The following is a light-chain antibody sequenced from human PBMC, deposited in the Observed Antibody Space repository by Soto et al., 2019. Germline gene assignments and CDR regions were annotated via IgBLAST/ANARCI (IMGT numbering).Light chain of an antibody. J-gene: IGKJ4*01. CDR3: HQYTNPPLT. Sequence: DIQMTQSPSSLSASVGDRITITCQASQDISDSLNWYQQTPGRAPNLLIYDASNLETGVPSRFSGSGSGTDFTFTITGLQPEDIATYYCHQYTNPPLTFGGGTKVDI. V-gene: IGKV1-33*01. CDR2: DAS. CDR1: QDISDS.